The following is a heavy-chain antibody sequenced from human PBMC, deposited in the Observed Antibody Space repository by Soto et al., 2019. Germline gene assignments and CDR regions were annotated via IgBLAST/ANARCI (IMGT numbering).Heavy chain of an antibody. V-gene: IGHV4-31*03. D-gene: IGHD3-22*01. CDR2: IYYSGST. J-gene: IGHJ4*02. CDR3: ARGSDYYDSSGYYPIFDY. CDR1: GGSISSGGYY. Sequence: PSETLSLTCTVSGGSISSGGYYWSWIRQHPGKGLEWIGYIYYSGSTYYNPSLKSRVTISVDTSKNQFSLKLSSVTAADTAVYYCARGSDYYDSSGYYPIFDYWGQGTLVTVSS.